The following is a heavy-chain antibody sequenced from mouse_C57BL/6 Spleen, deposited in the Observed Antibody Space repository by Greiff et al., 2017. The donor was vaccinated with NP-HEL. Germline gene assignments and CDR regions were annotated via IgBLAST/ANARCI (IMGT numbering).Heavy chain of an antibody. CDR2: IYPRSGNT. Sequence: VQLQESGAELARPGASVKLSCKASGYTFTSYGISWVKQRTGQGLEWIGEIYPRSGNTYYNEKFKGKATLTADKSSSTAYMELRSLTSEDSAVYFCAPAYYEYYAMDYWGQGTSVTVSS. V-gene: IGHV1-81*01. CDR1: GYTFTSYG. CDR3: APAYYEYYAMDY. J-gene: IGHJ4*01. D-gene: IGHD2-10*01.